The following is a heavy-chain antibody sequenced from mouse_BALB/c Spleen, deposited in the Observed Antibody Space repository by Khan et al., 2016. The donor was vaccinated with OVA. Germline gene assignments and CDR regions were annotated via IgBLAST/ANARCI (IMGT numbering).Heavy chain of an antibody. D-gene: IGHD2-3*01. CDR1: GYSITSDYA. CDR2: ISSSGST. CDR3: ARDGSRYNYAMDY. J-gene: IGHJ4*01. V-gene: IGHV3-2*02. Sequence: EVQLVESGPGLVKPSQSLSLTCTVTGYSITSDYAWNWIRQFPGNKLEWMGYISSSGSTNYNPALKSRISITRNTNKNQFFLLLNSVTTEDTATYYCARDGSRYNYAMDYWGQGTSVTVSS.